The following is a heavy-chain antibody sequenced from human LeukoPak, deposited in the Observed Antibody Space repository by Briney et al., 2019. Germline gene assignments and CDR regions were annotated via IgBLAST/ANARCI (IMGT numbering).Heavy chain of an antibody. CDR1: GGSISSLY. CDR2: IYYTGST. CDR3: ARHRAYSSSSPFDY. Sequence: SETLSLTCSVSGGSISSLYWSWIRQPPGKGLEWIGYIYYTGSTNYNPSLKSRVTMFVDMSKNQFSLRLGSVTAADTAVYYCARHRAYSSSSPFDYWGQGTLVTVSS. J-gene: IGHJ4*02. V-gene: IGHV4-59*08. D-gene: IGHD6-6*01.